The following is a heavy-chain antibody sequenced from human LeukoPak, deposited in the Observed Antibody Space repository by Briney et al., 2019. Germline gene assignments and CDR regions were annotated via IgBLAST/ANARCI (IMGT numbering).Heavy chain of an antibody. V-gene: IGHV3-15*01. CDR2: IQSETDGGTT. Sequence: GGSLRLSCAASGFSFSHAWMTWVRQAPGKGLEWIGRIQSETDGGTTDYAAPVKGRFTTSRDDSKNMLYLQMNSLKNEDTAVYYCTTSPQWLENWGQGTLVTVSP. J-gene: IGHJ4*02. CDR3: TTSPQWLEN. CDR1: GFSFSHAW. D-gene: IGHD6-19*01.